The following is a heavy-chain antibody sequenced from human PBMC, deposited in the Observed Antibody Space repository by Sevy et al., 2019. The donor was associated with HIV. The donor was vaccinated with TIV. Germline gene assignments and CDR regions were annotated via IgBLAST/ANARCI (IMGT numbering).Heavy chain of an antibody. CDR1: GGSISSYY. D-gene: IGHD3-3*01. Sequence: SETLSLTCTVSGGSISSYYWSWIRQPPGKGLEWIGSIYYSGSTNHNPSLKSRVTISVDTSKNQFSLKLSSVTAADTAVYYCARHHPWDSTYYDFWSGSGPNWYFDLWGRGTLVTVSS. J-gene: IGHJ2*01. V-gene: IGHV4-59*08. CDR2: IYYSGST. CDR3: ARHHPWDSTYYDFWSGSGPNWYFDL.